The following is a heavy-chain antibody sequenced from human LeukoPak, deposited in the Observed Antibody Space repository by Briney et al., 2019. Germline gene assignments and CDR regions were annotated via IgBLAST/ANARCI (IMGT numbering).Heavy chain of an antibody. CDR1: GFIFNTFW. CDR3: ARDFPGIGRGTFDF. D-gene: IGHD3-10*01. Sequence: PGGSLRLSCAASGFIFNTFWMNWVRLTPGKGLEWVTKINQDGSHMYYVDSVKGRFFVSRDNARNLVYLQMNSLRVDDTAVYYCARDFPGIGRGTFDFWGQGTIIIVSS. J-gene: IGHJ3*01. V-gene: IGHV3-7*03. CDR2: INQDGSHM.